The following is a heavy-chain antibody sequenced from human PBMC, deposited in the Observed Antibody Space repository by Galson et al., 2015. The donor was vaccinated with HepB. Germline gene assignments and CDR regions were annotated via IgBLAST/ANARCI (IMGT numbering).Heavy chain of an antibody. V-gene: IGHV4-34*01. J-gene: IGHJ1*01. Sequence: SETLSLTCAVYGGSFSGFYWSWIRQPPGKGLEWIGQINHIGSTNYNPSLSGRVTISLDTSKNRFSLKLSSVTAADTAVYYCAGPPLRWQRYDFFQHWGQGTLVTVSS. CDR3: AGPPLRWQRYDFFQH. CDR1: GGSFSGFY. D-gene: IGHD4-23*01. CDR2: INHIGST.